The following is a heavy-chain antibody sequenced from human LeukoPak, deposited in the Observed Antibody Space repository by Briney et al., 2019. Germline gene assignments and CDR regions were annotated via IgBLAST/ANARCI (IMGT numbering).Heavy chain of an antibody. CDR1: GGSISSYY. CDR2: IYTSGST. V-gene: IGHV4-4*07. Sequence: SETLSLTCTVSGGSISSYYWSWIRQPAGKGLEWIGRIYTSGSTNYIPSLKSRVTMSVDTSKNQFSLKLSSVTAADTAVYYYASLSKSVDAFDIWGQGTMVTVSS. CDR3: ASLSKSVDAFDI. J-gene: IGHJ3*02.